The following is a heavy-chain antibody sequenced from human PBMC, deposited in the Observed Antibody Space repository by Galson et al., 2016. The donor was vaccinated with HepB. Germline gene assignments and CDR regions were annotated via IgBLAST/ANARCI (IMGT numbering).Heavy chain of an antibody. CDR2: IYWGDDK. Sequence: PALVKPTQTLTLTCTFSGFSLSTSGVGVGWIRQPPGKALQWLALIYWGDDKRYSPSLKSRLTITKDTSKNQVVLTMTNMDPVDTATYYCAHSPSLDCGGGDCYSDNAFDIWGQGTMVTVSS. V-gene: IGHV2-5*02. CDR3: AHSPSLDCGGGDCYSDNAFDI. D-gene: IGHD2-21*01. J-gene: IGHJ3*02. CDR1: GFSLSTSGVG.